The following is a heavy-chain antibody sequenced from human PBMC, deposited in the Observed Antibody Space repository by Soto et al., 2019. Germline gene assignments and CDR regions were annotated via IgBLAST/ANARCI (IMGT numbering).Heavy chain of an antibody. Sequence: QVQLVQSGAEVKKPGASVRVSCKTSGYTFINYGITWVRLAPGQGLEWMGWLSAYNGDTSSSEKLQDRFTMTTDTSTNTVYMDLRSLTSDDTAVYYCARWSAIVGGAEALDVWGQGTMVIVSS. J-gene: IGHJ3*01. CDR3: ARWSAIVGGAEALDV. V-gene: IGHV1-18*01. CDR2: LSAYNGDT. D-gene: IGHD1-26*01. CDR1: GYTFINYG.